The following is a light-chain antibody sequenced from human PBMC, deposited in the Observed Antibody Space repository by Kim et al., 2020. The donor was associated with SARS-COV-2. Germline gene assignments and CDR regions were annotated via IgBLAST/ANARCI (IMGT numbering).Light chain of an antibody. Sequence: VSPGQKASITCAGDKWGDKYAGWYQQKPGQSPVLVIYQDSKRPSGIPERFSGSNSGNTATLTISGTQAMDEADYYCQAWDSSTGGVFGTGTKVTVL. J-gene: IGLJ1*01. CDR3: QAWDSSTGGV. V-gene: IGLV3-1*01. CDR2: QDS. CDR1: KWGDKY.